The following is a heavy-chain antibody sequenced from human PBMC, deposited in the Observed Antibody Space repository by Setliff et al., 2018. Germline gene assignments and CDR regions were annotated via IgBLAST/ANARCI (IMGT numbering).Heavy chain of an antibody. Sequence: SQTLSLTCAVYGGSFSGYYWSWIRQPPGKGLEWIGEINHSGSTNYNPSLKSRVTISVDTSKNQFSLKLSSVTAADTALYYCTVYNTGSSKDHYWGQGTPVTVSS. CDR2: INHSGST. D-gene: IGHD2-8*02. J-gene: IGHJ4*02. CDR3: TVYNTGSSKDHY. CDR1: GGSFSGYY. V-gene: IGHV4-34*01.